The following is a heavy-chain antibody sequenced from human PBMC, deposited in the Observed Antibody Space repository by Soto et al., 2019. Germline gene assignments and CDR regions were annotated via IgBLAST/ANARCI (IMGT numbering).Heavy chain of an antibody. CDR2: ISHDEGNK. CDR3: TIGASDFLGGYPEIHFFDS. D-gene: IGHD3-3*01. Sequence: QVLLVESGGGVVQPGGSLRLSCAASEFIFSTYPMHWVRQAPGKGLEWVAVISHDEGNKYYGDSMKGRFTISRDNSKNILYLQINLLIVDDTSVYYCTIGASDFLGGYPEIHFFDSCGQVTLVTVSS. CDR1: EFIFSTYP. J-gene: IGHJ4*02. V-gene: IGHV3-30-3*01.